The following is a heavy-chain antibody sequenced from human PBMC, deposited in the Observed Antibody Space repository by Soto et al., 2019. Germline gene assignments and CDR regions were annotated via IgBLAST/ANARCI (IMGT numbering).Heavy chain of an antibody. CDR1: GFTFNNNV. D-gene: IGHD3-10*01. J-gene: IGHJ6*02. CDR2: ISDNGGST. V-gene: IGHV3-23*01. Sequence: EVQLLESGGGLVQPGGSLRLSCAASGFTFNNNVMNWVRQAPGKGLEWVSGISDNGGSTYYADSVKGRCTISRDNSKNTLYLQMNSLRADDTVVYYCAKEVYGAARGGMDVWGQGTTATVSS. CDR3: AKEVYGAARGGMDV.